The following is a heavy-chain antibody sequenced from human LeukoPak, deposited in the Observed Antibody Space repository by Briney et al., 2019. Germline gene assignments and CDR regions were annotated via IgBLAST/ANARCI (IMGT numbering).Heavy chain of an antibody. V-gene: IGHV3-30-3*01. CDR2: ISYDGSNK. J-gene: IGHJ6*02. CDR1: GFTFSSYA. D-gene: IGHD2-2*01. Sequence: GGSLRLSCAASGFTFSSYAMHWVRQAPGKGLEWGAVISYDGSNKYYADSVKGRFTISRDNSKNTLYLQMNSLRAEDTAVYYCARDRVPSDIVVVPAKHYGMDVWGQGTTVTVSS. CDR3: ARDRVPSDIVVVPAKHYGMDV.